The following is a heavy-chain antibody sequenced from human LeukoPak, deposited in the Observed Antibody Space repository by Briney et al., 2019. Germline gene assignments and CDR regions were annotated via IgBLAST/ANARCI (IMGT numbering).Heavy chain of an antibody. D-gene: IGHD2-2*01. CDR2: IRYDGSNK. CDR1: GFTFSSYG. Sequence: GGSLRLSCAASGFTFSSYGMHWVRQAPGKGLEWVGFIRYDGSNKYYADSVKGRFTISRDNSKNTLYLQMNSLRAEDTAVYYCAKDSHCSSTSCYDYYYYYMDVWGKGTTVTVSS. J-gene: IGHJ6*03. V-gene: IGHV3-30*02. CDR3: AKDSHCSSTSCYDYYYYYMDV.